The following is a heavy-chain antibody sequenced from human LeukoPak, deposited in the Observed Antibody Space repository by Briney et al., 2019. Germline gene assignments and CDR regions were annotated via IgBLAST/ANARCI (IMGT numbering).Heavy chain of an antibody. J-gene: IGHJ6*03. CDR2: IYYSGST. CDR3: ASPGLYEYQLPTRDIGYYYYMDV. V-gene: IGHV4-31*03. D-gene: IGHD2-2*01. CDR1: GGSISSGGYH. Sequence: PSQTLSLTCTVSGGSISSGGYHWSWIRQHPGKGLEWTGYIYYSGSTYYNPSLKSRVTISVDTSKNQFSLKLSSVTAADTAVYYCASPGLYEYQLPTRDIGYYYYMDVWGKGTTVTVSS.